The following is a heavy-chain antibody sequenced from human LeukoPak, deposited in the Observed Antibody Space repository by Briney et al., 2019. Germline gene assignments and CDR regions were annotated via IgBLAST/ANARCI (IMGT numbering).Heavy chain of an antibody. CDR2: IYTSGST. Sequence: SQTLSLTCTFSGGSISSGSYYWSWIRQPAGKGLEWIGRIYTSGSTNYNPSLKSRVTISVDTSKNQFSLKLSSVTAADTAVYYCARGDRFDYWGQGTLVTVSS. J-gene: IGHJ4*02. V-gene: IGHV4-61*02. CDR1: GGSISSGSYY. CDR3: ARGDRFDY.